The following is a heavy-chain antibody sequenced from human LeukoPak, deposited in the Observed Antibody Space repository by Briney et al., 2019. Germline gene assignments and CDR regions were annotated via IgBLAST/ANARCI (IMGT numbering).Heavy chain of an antibody. CDR1: GYTFTGYY. D-gene: IGHD4-23*01. Sequence: GASVKVSCKASGYTFTGYYMHWVRQAPGQGLEWMGIINPSGGSTSYAQKFQGRVTMTRDMSTSTVYMELSSLRSEDTAVYYCARVLGTVDWFDPWGQGTLVTVSS. V-gene: IGHV1-46*01. CDR3: ARVLGTVDWFDP. J-gene: IGHJ5*02. CDR2: INPSGGST.